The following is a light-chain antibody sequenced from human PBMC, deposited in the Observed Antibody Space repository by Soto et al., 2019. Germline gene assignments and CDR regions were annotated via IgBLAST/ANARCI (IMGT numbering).Light chain of an antibody. CDR3: QQYGSSCT. J-gene: IGKJ1*01. Sequence: EIVLTQSPGTLSLSPGEIATLSCRASQSVRNNCLAWYQQKPGQAPRLLIYGASNRATCIPDRFSGSGSGTDFPLTISRLEPDDCAVYYCQQYGSSCTFGQGTKVEIK. V-gene: IGKV3-20*01. CDR2: GAS. CDR1: QSVRNNC.